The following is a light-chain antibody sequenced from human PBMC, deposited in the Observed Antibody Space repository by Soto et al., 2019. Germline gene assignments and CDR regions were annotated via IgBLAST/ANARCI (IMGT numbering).Light chain of an antibody. J-gene: IGKJ3*01. CDR2: GAS. CDR3: PQYGSSPFT. V-gene: IGKV3-20*01. CDR1: QSVSN. Sequence: EIVLTQSPGTLSLSPGERATLSCRASQSVSNLAWYQQKPGQAPRLLIYGASSRATGIPDRFSGSGSGTDFTLTISRLEPEDFAVYYCPQYGSSPFTFGPGTKVDIK.